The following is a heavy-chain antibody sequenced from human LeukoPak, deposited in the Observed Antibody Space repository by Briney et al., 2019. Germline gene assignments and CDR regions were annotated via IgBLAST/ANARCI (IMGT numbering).Heavy chain of an antibody. Sequence: SGGSLRLSCAASGFTFSNYWMSWVRQAPGKGLQWVANIKQDGSEKYYVDSVKGRFTISRDNAKKSLYLQMYSLRVEDTAVYSCAKDNEGPKVTHATMNWFDPWGQGTLVTVSS. CDR1: GFTFSNYW. D-gene: IGHD5-18*01. CDR3: AKDNEGPKVTHATMNWFDP. J-gene: IGHJ5*02. CDR2: IKQDGSEK. V-gene: IGHV3-7*03.